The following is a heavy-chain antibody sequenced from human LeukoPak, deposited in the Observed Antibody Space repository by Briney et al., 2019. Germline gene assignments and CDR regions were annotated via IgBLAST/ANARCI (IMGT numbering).Heavy chain of an antibody. J-gene: IGHJ4*02. Sequence: GGSLRLSCAASGLTFSSYSMNWVRQPPGRGLGWVSYISSNSSTIYYAASVKGRFTISRDNAKNSLYLQMSSLRDEDTAVYYCARPRSGSYGYYFDYWGQGTLVTVSS. CDR1: GLTFSSYS. CDR2: ISSNSSTI. CDR3: ARPRSGSYGYYFDY. V-gene: IGHV3-48*02. D-gene: IGHD3-10*01.